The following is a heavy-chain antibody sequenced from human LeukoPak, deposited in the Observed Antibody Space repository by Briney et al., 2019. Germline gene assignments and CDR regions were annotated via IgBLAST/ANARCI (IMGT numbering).Heavy chain of an antibody. D-gene: IGHD1-26*01. CDR2: ISNDGSNT. CDR3: ARGHNPSGGATPY. Sequence: GTSLRLSCAASGFTFSSYGMHWVRQAPGKGLEWVTLISNDGSNTQYADSVKGRFTISRDNSKNTLYLQVNSLRVEDTAVYYCARGHNPSGGATPYWGQGTLVTVSS. CDR1: GFTFSSYG. J-gene: IGHJ4*02. V-gene: IGHV3-30*03.